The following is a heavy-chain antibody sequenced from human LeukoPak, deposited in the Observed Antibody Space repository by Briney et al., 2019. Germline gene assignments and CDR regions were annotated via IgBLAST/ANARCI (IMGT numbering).Heavy chain of an antibody. CDR3: AKTPTRITGTTLVAP. Sequence: SGGSLRLSCAASGFTVSRNYMSWVRQAPGKGLEWVSAISGSGGSTYYADSVKGRFTISRDNSKNTLYMQMNSLRAEDTAVYYCAKTPTRITGTTLVAPWGQGTLVTVSS. D-gene: IGHD1-7*01. V-gene: IGHV3-23*01. CDR1: GFTVSRNY. CDR2: ISGSGGST. J-gene: IGHJ5*02.